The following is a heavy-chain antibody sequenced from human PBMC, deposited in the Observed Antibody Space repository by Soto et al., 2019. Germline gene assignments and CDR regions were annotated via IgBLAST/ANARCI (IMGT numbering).Heavy chain of an antibody. CDR3: ARAGSITIFGVVGGGYFDY. J-gene: IGHJ4*02. CDR2: IYYSGST. CDR1: GGSISSGGYY. D-gene: IGHD3-3*01. Sequence: QVQLQESGPGLVKPSQTLSLTCTVSGGSISSGGYYWSWIRQHPGKGLEWIGYIYYSGSTYYNPSLKSRVTISVDTSKNQCSLKLSSVTAADTAVYYCARAGSITIFGVVGGGYFDYWGQGTLVTVSS. V-gene: IGHV4-31*03.